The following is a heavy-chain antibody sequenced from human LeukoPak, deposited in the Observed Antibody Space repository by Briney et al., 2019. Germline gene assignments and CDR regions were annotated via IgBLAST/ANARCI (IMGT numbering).Heavy chain of an antibody. J-gene: IGHJ4*02. CDR3: AKRGVVIRVILVGFHKEAYYFDS. Sequence: PGGSLRLSCAVSGITLSNYGMSWVRRAPGKGLEWVAGIGGSGGGTNYADSVKGRFIISRDNAKNTLCLQMSSLRVEDTAVYFCAKRGVVIRVILVGFHKEAYYFDSWGQGALVTVSS. D-gene: IGHD3-22*01. CDR1: GITLSNYG. V-gene: IGHV3-23*01. CDR2: IGGSGGGT.